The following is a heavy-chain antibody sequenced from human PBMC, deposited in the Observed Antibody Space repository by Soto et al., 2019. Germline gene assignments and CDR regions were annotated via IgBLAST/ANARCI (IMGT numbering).Heavy chain of an antibody. Sequence: EVQLLESGGGLVQPGESLRLSCAAYGFTFSDYFMNWVRQAPGKGLEWVSDINKDGGTTQNADSVRGRFTISRDNSRNTLYLQMNSLRAEDTSLYYCAKDFHWYGMDVWGQGTTVTVS. J-gene: IGHJ6*02. CDR3: AKDFHWYGMDV. D-gene: IGHD1-20*01. V-gene: IGHV3-23*01. CDR1: GFTFSDYF. CDR2: INKDGGTT.